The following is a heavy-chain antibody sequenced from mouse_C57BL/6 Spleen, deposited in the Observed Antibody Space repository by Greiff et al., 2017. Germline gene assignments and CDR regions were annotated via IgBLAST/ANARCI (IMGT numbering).Heavy chain of an antibody. CDR2: IAPANGNT. D-gene: IGHD1-1*01. CDR1: GFNIKNTY. V-gene: IGHV14-3*01. J-gene: IGHJ1*03. CDR3: ASGTTVVAKGWYFDG. Sequence: EVQLQQSVAELVKPGASVKLSCTASGFNIKNTYMHWVKQRPEQGLEWIGSIAPANGNTKYAPKFQGKATLTVDTSSNTAYLRLSGLTSEDTAIYCCASGTTVVAKGWYFDGLGTGTTVTVSS.